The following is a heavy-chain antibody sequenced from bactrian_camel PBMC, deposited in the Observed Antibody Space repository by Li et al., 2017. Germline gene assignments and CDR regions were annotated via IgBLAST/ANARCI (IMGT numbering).Heavy chain of an antibody. CDR3: AREGDFGGLD. V-gene: IGHV3S40*01. CDR1: GFSFARHD. J-gene: IGHJ4*01. D-gene: IGHD1*01. CDR2: INSGGGTT. Sequence: VQLVESGGGLVQPGGSLRLSCEASGFSFARHDMSWVRQGPGKGKQWVSSINSGGGTTYTDSVKGRFTVSRDNAQNTVYLQLNSLKTENMAMYYCAREGDFGGLDWGQGTQVTVS.